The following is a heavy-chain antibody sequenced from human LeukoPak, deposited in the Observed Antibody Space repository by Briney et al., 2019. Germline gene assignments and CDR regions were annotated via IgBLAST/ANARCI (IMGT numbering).Heavy chain of an antibody. V-gene: IGHV4-34*01. Sequence: SETLSLTCAVDGGSFSGYYWSWIRQPPGKGLEWIGEINHSGSTNYNPSLKRRVTISVDTSKNQFSLKLSSVTAADTAVYYCARRDLLRYFDWAKNWFDPWGQGTLVTVSS. CDR3: ARRDLLRYFDWAKNWFDP. CDR1: GGSFSGYY. CDR2: INHSGST. J-gene: IGHJ5*02. D-gene: IGHD3-9*01.